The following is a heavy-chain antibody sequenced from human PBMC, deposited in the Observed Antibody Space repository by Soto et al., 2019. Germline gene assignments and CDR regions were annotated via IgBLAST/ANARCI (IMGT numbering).Heavy chain of an antibody. CDR1: GFAFSNYE. V-gene: IGHV3-48*03. J-gene: IGHJ3*01. CDR3: PSYFDFCSALYRSHAFYR. Sequence: GGSLRLSCAASGFAFSNYEMNWVRQAPGKGLEWASYISLSGSTIYYADSVKGRFTISRDDAKDSLYLEMDSLRAEDTAVYYCPSYFDFCSALYRSHAFYRCVQGTRGTVS. CDR2: ISLSGSTI. D-gene: IGHD3-3*01.